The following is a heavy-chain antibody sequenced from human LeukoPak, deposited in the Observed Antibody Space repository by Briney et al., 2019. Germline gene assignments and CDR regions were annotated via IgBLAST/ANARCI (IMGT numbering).Heavy chain of an antibody. Sequence: PSETLSLTCTVSGGSISSYYWSWIRQPPGKGLEWIGYIYYSGSTNYNPSLKSRVTISVDTSKNQFSLKLSSVTAADTAVYYCARHLEAIVVVPSVEVDIWGQGTMVTVSS. CDR3: ARHLEAIVVVPSVEVDI. CDR1: GGSISSYY. CDR2: IYYSGST. J-gene: IGHJ3*02. V-gene: IGHV4-59*01. D-gene: IGHD2-2*01.